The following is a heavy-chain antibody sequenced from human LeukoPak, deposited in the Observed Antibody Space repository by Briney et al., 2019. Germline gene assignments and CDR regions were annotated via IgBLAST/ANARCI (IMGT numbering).Heavy chain of an antibody. CDR2: ISSSGTYK. D-gene: IGHD4-23*01. Sequence: GGSLRLSCAVSGFTFSSYSMSWVRQAPGKGLEWVSSISSSGTYKYYADSVKGRFTISRDNAKNSLYLQMNSLRAEDTAVYYCARDSGTTVGYFDYWGQGTLVTVSS. J-gene: IGHJ4*02. CDR1: GFTFSSYS. V-gene: IGHV3-21*01. CDR3: ARDSGTTVGYFDY.